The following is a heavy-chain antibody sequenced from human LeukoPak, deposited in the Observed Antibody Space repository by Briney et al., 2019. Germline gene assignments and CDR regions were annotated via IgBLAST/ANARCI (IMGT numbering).Heavy chain of an antibody. CDR3: ARKGRYYDSSGYYGY. J-gene: IGHJ4*02. Sequence: ASVTVSFKASGYTFTIYDINWVRQAPGQGLEWMGWMNPNSGNTGYAQKFQGRVTMTRNTSISTAYMELSSLRSEDTAVYYCARKGRYYDSSGYYGYGGQGTLVTVS. V-gene: IGHV1-8*01. CDR1: GYTFTIYD. CDR2: MNPNSGNT. D-gene: IGHD3-22*01.